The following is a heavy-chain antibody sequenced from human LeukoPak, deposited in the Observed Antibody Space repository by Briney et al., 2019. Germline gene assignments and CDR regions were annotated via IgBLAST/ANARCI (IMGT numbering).Heavy chain of an antibody. V-gene: IGHV4-39*01. CDR3: AKGLRYLSFNDAFDI. Sequence: SETLSLTCTVSGCAITRTNFYWGWIRQPPGKGLEWIGSIFYSGSTYYNPSLKSRVTISGHTSKNQFSLKLSSVTVADTAVYYCAKGLRYLSFNDAFDIWGQGTMVTVSS. J-gene: IGHJ3*02. D-gene: IGHD3-9*01. CDR2: IFYSGST. CDR1: GCAITRTNFY.